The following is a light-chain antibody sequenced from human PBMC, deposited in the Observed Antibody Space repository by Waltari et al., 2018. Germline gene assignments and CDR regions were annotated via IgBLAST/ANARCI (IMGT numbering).Light chain of an antibody. CDR2: GAA. Sequence: EVVLTQFPDTLSLSRGEGATLSCRASQRISSGSLAWCQQRPGQAPRRLLYGAAKRATGIPDRFSGSGSRTDFTLTISRLEPEDFAVYYCQQYGNSVWTFGQGTKVE. CDR1: QRISSGS. V-gene: IGKV3-20*01. J-gene: IGKJ1*01. CDR3: QQYGNSVWT.